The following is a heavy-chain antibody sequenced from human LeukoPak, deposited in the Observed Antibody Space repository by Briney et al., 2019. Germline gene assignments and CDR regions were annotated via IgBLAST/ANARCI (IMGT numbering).Heavy chain of an antibody. J-gene: IGHJ1*01. CDR3: AKERESVPLVGATTQYFQH. D-gene: IGHD1-26*01. CDR2: IYTSGST. V-gene: IGHV4-61*02. CDR1: GGSISSGSYY. Sequence: SETLSLTCTVSGGSISSGSYYWSWIRQPAGKGLEWIGRIYTSGSTNYNPSLKSRVTISVDTSKNQFSLKLSSVTAADTAVYYCAKERESVPLVGATTQYFQHWGQGTLVTVSS.